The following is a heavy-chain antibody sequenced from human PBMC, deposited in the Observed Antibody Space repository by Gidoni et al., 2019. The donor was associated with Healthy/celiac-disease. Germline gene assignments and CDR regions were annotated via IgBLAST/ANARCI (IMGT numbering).Heavy chain of an antibody. CDR1: GGSISSGGYY. V-gene: IGHV4-31*03. D-gene: IGHD3-10*01. Sequence: QVQLQESGPGLVKPSQTLSLTCTVSGGSISSGGYYWSWIRQHPGKGLEWIGYIYYSGSTYYNPSLKSRVTISVDTSKNQFSLKLSSVTAADTAVYYCARRALYGSGSHYYYYGMDVWGQGTTVTVSS. CDR3: ARRALYGSGSHYYYYGMDV. J-gene: IGHJ6*02. CDR2: IYYSGST.